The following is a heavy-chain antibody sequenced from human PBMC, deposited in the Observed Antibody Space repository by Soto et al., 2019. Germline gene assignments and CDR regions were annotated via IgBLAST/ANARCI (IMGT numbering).Heavy chain of an antibody. V-gene: IGHV3-64*01. D-gene: IGHD2-2*01. Sequence: VQLVESGGGLVQPGGSLRLSCAASGFTFSSYAMHWVRQAPGKGLEYVSAISSNGGSTYYANSVKGRFTISRDNSKNTLYLQMGSLRAEDMAVYYCARDYCSSTSCPIGSVDVWGKGTTVTVSS. J-gene: IGHJ6*04. CDR2: ISSNGGST. CDR3: ARDYCSSTSCPIGSVDV. CDR1: GFTFSSYA.